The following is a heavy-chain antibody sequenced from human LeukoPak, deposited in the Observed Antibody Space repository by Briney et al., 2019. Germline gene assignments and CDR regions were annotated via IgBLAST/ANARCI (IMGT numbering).Heavy chain of an antibody. CDR1: GGSITSTNY. D-gene: IGHD1-26*01. CDR3: SRESGPFSPFGH. CDR2: ISLSGYT. V-gene: IGHV4-4*02. J-gene: IGHJ4*02. Sequence: PSGTLSLTCGVSGGSITSTNYWGWVRQPPGQGLDGIGEISLSGYTGFNPSLRSRVTMSLDESKNHLSLNLASVTAADTAVYYCSRESGPFSPFGHWGQGILVTVTS.